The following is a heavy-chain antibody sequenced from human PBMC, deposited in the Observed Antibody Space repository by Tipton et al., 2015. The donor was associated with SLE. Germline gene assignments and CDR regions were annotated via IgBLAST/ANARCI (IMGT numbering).Heavy chain of an antibody. CDR1: GFTFSTYG. V-gene: IGHV3-74*01. D-gene: IGHD4-17*01. CDR3: ARGLRGPDY. CDR2: INNDGSDT. J-gene: IGHJ4*02. Sequence: GSLRLSCEGSGFTFSTYGMDWVRQAPGKGLVWVSRINNDGSDTVYADSVKGRFTISRDNAKNTLYLQMNGLRAEDAAVYYCARGLRGPDYWGQGTLVTVSS.